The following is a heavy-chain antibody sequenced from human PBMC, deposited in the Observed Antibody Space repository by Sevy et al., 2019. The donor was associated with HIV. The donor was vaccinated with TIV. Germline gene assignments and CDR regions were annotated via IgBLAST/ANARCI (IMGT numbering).Heavy chain of an antibody. Sequence: GSSRRLSCAASGFTFSNYEMNWVRQAPGKGLEWISHITSSGSSIYYADSVKGRFTISRDDAKNSLYLQMNSLRVEDTAVYYSARNGGAYDTGFDPWGQGTLVSVSS. CDR2: ITSSGSSI. CDR1: GFTFSNYE. CDR3: ARNGGAYDTGFDP. V-gene: IGHV3-48*03. D-gene: IGHD3-22*01. J-gene: IGHJ5*02.